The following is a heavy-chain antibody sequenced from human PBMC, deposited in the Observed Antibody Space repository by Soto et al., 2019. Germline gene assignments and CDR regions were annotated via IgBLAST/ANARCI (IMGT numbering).Heavy chain of an antibody. V-gene: IGHV1-69*01. Sequence: QVQLVESGAEVKKPGSSVKVSCKASGGTFSSYAISWVRQAPGQGLEWMGGIIPIFGTANYAQKFQGRVTITADESTSTAYMELSSLRSEDTAVYYCARETEVAGTLPLFDLWGRGTLVTVSS. CDR1: GGTFSSYA. J-gene: IGHJ2*01. D-gene: IGHD6-19*01. CDR3: ARETEVAGTLPLFDL. CDR2: IIPIFGTA.